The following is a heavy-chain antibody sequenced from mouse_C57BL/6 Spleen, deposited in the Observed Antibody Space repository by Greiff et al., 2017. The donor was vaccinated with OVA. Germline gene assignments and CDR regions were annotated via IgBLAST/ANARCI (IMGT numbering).Heavy chain of an antibody. Sequence: VQLQQSGPELVKPGASVKISCKASGYAFSSSWMNWVKQRPGKGLEWIGRIYPGDGDTNYNGKFKGKATLTADKSSSTAYMQLSSLTSEDSAVYFCARVRELGPIDYWGQGTTLTVSS. CDR2: IYPGDGDT. CDR1: GYAFSSSW. D-gene: IGHD4-1*01. J-gene: IGHJ2*01. V-gene: IGHV1-82*01. CDR3: ARVRELGPIDY.